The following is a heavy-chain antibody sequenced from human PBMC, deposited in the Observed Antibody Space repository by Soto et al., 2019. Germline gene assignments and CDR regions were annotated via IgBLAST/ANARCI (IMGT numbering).Heavy chain of an antibody. D-gene: IGHD3-22*01. V-gene: IGHV4-59*01. J-gene: IGHJ6*02. Sequence: SETLSLTCTVSGGSISSYYWSWIRQPPGKGLEWIGYIYYSGSTNYNPSLKSRVTISVDTSKNQFSLKLSSVTAADTAVYYCARESGYTYYYGMDVWGQGTTVTVSS. CDR3: ARESGYTYYYGMDV. CDR1: GGSISSYY. CDR2: IYYSGST.